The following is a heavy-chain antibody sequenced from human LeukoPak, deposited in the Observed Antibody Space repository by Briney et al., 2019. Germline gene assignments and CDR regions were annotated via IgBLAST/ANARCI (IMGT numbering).Heavy chain of an antibody. V-gene: IGHV4-30-2*01. CDR2: IYHSGST. Sequence: SETLSLTCAVSGGSISSGGYSWSWIRQPPGKGLEWIGYIYHSGSTYYNPSLKSRVTISVDRSKNQFSLKLSSVTAADTAVYYCARTSPYYDFWSGYYHGWFDPWGQETLVTVSS. D-gene: IGHD3-3*01. CDR3: ARTSPYYDFWSGYYHGWFDP. CDR1: GGSISSGGYS. J-gene: IGHJ5*02.